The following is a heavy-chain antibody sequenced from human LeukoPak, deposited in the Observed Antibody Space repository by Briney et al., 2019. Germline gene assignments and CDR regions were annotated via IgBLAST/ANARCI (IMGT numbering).Heavy chain of an antibody. J-gene: IGHJ4*02. CDR1: XX. V-gene: IGHV4-59*08. D-gene: IGHD3-16*02. Sequence: XXWSWIXXXPXKGLEGXGYIYYSGSTNYNPSLKSRVTISVDTSKNQFSLKLSSVTAADTAVYYCARRGVMITFGGVIAYYFDYWGQGTLVTVSS. CDR2: IYYSGST. CDR3: ARRGVMITFGGVIAYYFDY.